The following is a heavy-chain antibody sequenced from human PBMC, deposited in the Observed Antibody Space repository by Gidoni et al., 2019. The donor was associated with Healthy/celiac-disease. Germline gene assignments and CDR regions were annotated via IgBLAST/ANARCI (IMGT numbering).Heavy chain of an antibody. J-gene: IGHJ6*03. CDR2: IDWDDDK. Sequence: QVTLRESGPALVKPTQTLTLTCTFSGFSLSTSGMCVSWIRQPPGKALEWLARIDWDDDKYYSTSLKTRLTISKDTSKNQVVITRTNMDPVDTATYYCARDIVATNPEGYYYYYMDVWGKGTTVTVSS. D-gene: IGHD5-12*01. V-gene: IGHV2-70*15. CDR3: ARDIVATNPEGYYYYYMDV. CDR1: GFSLSTSGMC.